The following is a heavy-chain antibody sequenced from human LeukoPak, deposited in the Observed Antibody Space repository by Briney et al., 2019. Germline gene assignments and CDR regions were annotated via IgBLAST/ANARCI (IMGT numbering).Heavy chain of an antibody. CDR1: GGSISSGSYY. CDR2: IYTSGST. V-gene: IGHV4-61*02. CDR3: ARGDYDYVWGSYRLDY. J-gene: IGHJ4*02. D-gene: IGHD3-16*02. Sequence: SETLSLTCTVSGGSISSGSYYWSWIRQPAGKGLEWIGRIYTSGSTNYNPSLKSRVTISVDTSKNQFSLKLSSVTAADTAVYYCARGDYDYVWGSYRLDYWGQGTLVTVSS.